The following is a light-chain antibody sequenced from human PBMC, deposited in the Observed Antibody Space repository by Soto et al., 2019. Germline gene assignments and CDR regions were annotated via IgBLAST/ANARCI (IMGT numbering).Light chain of an antibody. J-gene: IGLJ2*01. CDR3: AAWDDSLNGPV. CDR2: SND. V-gene: IGLV1-44*01. CDR1: SSNIGRNT. Sequence: QSVLTQPPSASGTPGQRVTISCSGSSSNIGRNTVNWYQQLPGTAPKLLIYSNDRRPSGVPDRFSGSKSGTSASLAISGLQSEDEADDYCAAWDDSLNGPVFGGGTKLTV.